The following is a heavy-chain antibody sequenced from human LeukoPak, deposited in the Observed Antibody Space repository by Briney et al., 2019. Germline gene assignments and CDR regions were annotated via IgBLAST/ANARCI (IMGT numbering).Heavy chain of an antibody. Sequence: GGSLRLSCAASGFTFSTYWMHWVRQAPGKGLVWVSRINPDGTTTSYADSVKGRFTISRDNSKNTLYLQMNSLRTEDTAVYYCAKAAVYSSSWTPFDDWGQGTLVTVSS. CDR1: GFTFSTYW. J-gene: IGHJ4*02. CDR3: AKAAVYSSSWTPFDD. V-gene: IGHV3-74*01. CDR2: INPDGTTT. D-gene: IGHD6-13*01.